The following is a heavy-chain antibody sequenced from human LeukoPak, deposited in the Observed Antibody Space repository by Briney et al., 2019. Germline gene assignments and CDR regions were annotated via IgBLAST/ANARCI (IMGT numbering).Heavy chain of an antibody. CDR1: GGSFSGYY. J-gene: IGHJ3*02. Sequence: SETLSLTCAVYGGSFSGYYWSWIRQPPGKGLEWIGEINHSGSTNYNPSLKSRVTIPVDTSKNQFSLTLSSVTAADTAIYYCARRILGHDAFDIWGQGTMVTVSS. CDR3: ARRILGHDAFDI. D-gene: IGHD3/OR15-3a*01. CDR2: INHSGST. V-gene: IGHV4-34*01.